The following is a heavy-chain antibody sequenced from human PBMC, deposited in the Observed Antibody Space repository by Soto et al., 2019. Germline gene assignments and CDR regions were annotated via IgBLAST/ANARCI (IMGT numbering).Heavy chain of an antibody. V-gene: IGHV6-1*01. Sequence: SQTLSLTCAISGDSVSSNSAAWNWIRQSPSRGLEWLGKKYYRSNWYNDYAVSVKSRITINPDTSKNQFSLQLNSVTPEDTAVYYCARDDGTMVRGVIDPDYYYYGMDVWGQGTTVTVSS. J-gene: IGHJ6*02. CDR3: ARDDGTMVRGVIDPDYYYYGMDV. CDR2: KYYRSNWYN. CDR1: GDSVSSNSAA. D-gene: IGHD3-10*01.